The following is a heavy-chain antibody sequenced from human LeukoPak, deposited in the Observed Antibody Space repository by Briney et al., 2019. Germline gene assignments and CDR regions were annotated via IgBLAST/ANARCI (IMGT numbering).Heavy chain of an antibody. D-gene: IGHD3-16*01. CDR1: GGSISSYY. Sequence: PSETLSLTCTVSGGSISSYYWSWLRQPAGKGLEWIGRIYTSGSTNYNPSLKSRVTMSVDTSKNQFSLKLSSVTAADTAVYYCARSIHGVRHYYYYGMDVWGQGTTVTVSS. V-gene: IGHV4-4*07. J-gene: IGHJ6*02. CDR2: IYTSGST. CDR3: ARSIHGVRHYYYYGMDV.